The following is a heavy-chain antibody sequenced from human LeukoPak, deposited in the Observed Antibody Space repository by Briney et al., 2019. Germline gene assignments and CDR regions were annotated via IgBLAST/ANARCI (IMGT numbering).Heavy chain of an antibody. J-gene: IGHJ4*02. Sequence: GALRLSCAASGFTFSSYWMSWVRQAPGKGLDWVANIKQDGSEKYYVDSVKGRFTISRDNAKNSLYLQMNSLRAEDTAVYYCAKDPRDHSYGWSWRYFDYWGQGTLVTVSS. CDR3: AKDPRDHSYGWSWRYFDY. CDR1: GFTFSSYW. CDR2: IKQDGSEK. D-gene: IGHD5-18*01. V-gene: IGHV3-7*01.